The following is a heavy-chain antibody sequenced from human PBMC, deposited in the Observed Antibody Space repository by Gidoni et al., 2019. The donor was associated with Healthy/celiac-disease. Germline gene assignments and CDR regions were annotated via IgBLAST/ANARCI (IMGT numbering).Heavy chain of an antibody. Sequence: EVQLVESGGGLFQPGGSLKLSCAASGFTFSCSAKHWVRQASGKGLEWVGRIRSKANSYATAYAASVKGRFTIARDDSKNTAYLQMNSLKTEDTAVYYCTVWVPAAMRPVDYWGQGTLVTVSS. J-gene: IGHJ4*02. CDR2: IRSKANSYAT. V-gene: IGHV3-73*02. CDR3: TVWVPAAMRPVDY. D-gene: IGHD2-2*01. CDR1: GFTFSCSA.